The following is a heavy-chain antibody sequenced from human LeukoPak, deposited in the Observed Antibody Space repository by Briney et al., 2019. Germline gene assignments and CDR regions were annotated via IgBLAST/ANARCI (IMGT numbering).Heavy chain of an antibody. D-gene: IGHD6-19*01. Sequence: QPGGSLRLSCTASGFTFSSYNMNWVRQAPGKGLEWVSYISYSSSTRYYADSVKGRFTISRDSAKNSLYLQINSPRDEDMAVYYCARVGSEWLVNDYWGQGALVTVSS. CDR3: ARVGSEWLVNDY. CDR1: GFTFSSYN. CDR2: ISYSSSTR. V-gene: IGHV3-48*02. J-gene: IGHJ4*02.